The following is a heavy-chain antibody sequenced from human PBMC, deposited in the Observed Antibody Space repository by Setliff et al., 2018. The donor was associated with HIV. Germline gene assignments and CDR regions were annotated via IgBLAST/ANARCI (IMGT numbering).Heavy chain of an antibody. CDR1: GGTLSDYA. D-gene: IGHD3-10*01. Sequence: SVKVSCKASGGTLSDYAIMWVRQARGQGLEWMGGIIPRIGTANYAQKFQGRVTITADESTSTAYLELSSLRSEDTALFFCARGRLLWSGSYYYYYMDVWGKGTTVTVSS. CDR2: IIPRIGTA. CDR3: ARGRLLWSGSYYYYYMDV. J-gene: IGHJ6*03. V-gene: IGHV1-69*13.